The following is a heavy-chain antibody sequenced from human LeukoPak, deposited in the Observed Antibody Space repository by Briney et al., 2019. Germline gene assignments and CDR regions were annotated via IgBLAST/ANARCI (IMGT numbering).Heavy chain of an antibody. V-gene: IGHV4-34*01. D-gene: IGHD3-10*01. CDR3: ARRLGRKFGERFYYYHYMDV. CDR1: GGSFSGYY. Sequence: PPETLSLTCAVYGGSFSGYYWSWIRQPPGKGLEWIGEINHSGSTKYNSSLKSRVTISVDTSKNQFSLKLSSVTAADTAVYYCARRLGRKFGERFYYYHYMDVWGKGTTVTISS. J-gene: IGHJ6*03. CDR2: INHSGST.